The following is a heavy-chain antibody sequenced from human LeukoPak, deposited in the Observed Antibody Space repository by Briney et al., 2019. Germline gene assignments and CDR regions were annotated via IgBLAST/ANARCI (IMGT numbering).Heavy chain of an antibody. D-gene: IGHD2-21*01. J-gene: IGHJ4*02. CDR2: TRNDGNNK. CDR1: GFTFTSHG. Sequence: GGSLRLSCAASGFTFTSHGMHWVRQAPGKGLEWVASTRNDGNNKYYADSVKGRFTISRDNSKNTLSLQMNSLRTEDTAVYYCARDRDWAFDYWGQGILVTVSS. CDR3: ARDRDWAFDY. V-gene: IGHV3-30*02.